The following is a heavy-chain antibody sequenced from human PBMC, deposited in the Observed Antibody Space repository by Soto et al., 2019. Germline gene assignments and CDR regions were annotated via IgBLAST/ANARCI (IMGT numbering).Heavy chain of an antibody. Sequence: GGSLRLSCAASGFTFSSFWMHWVRQAPGKGLVWVSRIDNDGTNRDYADSVKGRFTISRDNAKNMLYLQMNSLRAEDTGLYFCVRDNARTADLSDSWGQGSVVTVS. V-gene: IGHV3-74*01. D-gene: IGHD2-8*01. CDR3: VRDNARTADLSDS. CDR1: GFTFSSFW. CDR2: IDNDGTNR. J-gene: IGHJ4*02.